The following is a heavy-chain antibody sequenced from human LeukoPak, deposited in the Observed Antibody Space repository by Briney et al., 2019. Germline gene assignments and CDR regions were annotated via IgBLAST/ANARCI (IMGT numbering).Heavy chain of an antibody. CDR3: VRDYVYAFDY. D-gene: IGHD2/OR15-2a*01. Sequence: GGSLRLSCAASGFSFGSYSMNWVRQAPGKGLEWVSYISGSGNAKHYTDSVKGRFTISRDNAKNALYLQMNSLRAEDTAVYFCVRDYVYAFDYWGQGTLVTVSS. CDR2: ISGSGNAK. CDR1: GFSFGSYS. V-gene: IGHV3-48*01. J-gene: IGHJ4*02.